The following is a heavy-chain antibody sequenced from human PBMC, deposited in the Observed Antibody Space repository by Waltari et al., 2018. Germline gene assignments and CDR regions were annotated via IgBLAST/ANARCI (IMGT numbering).Heavy chain of an antibody. V-gene: IGHV3-33*01. J-gene: IGHJ4*02. CDR1: GFTFSRYG. CDR3: ARAGQQLSGDY. CDR2: IWYDGSNK. D-gene: IGHD6-13*01. Sequence: QVQLVESGGGVVQPGRSLRLSCAASGFTFSRYGMHGVRQAPGKGLGWVAVIWYDGSNKYYADSVKGRFTISRDNSKNTLYLQMNSLRAEDTAVYYCARAGQQLSGDYWGQGTLVTVSS.